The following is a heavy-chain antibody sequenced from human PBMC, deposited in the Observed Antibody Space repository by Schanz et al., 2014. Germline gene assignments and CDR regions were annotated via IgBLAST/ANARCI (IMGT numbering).Heavy chain of an antibody. CDR3: ARNDYDDVDLSSFYCDH. V-gene: IGHV3-53*01. J-gene: IGHJ4*02. Sequence: EVQLLESGGGLAQPGGSLRLSCAASGFSVSHSYMTWVRQSPGKGLEWVSFIYPGGSTYYPDSVKGRFTISRDSSKNTVFLQMNSLRADDTAIYFCARNDYDDVDLSSFYCDHWGQGTLVTVSS. D-gene: IGHD3-22*01. CDR2: IYPGGST. CDR1: GFSVSHSY.